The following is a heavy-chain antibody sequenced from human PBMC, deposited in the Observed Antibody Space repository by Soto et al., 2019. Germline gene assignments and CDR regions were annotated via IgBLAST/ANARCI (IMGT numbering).Heavy chain of an antibody. D-gene: IGHD3-10*01. Sequence: PSETVSLTCAVSGYSISSGYYWGWIRQPPGKGLEWIGSIYHSGSTYNNPSLKSRVTISVDTSKNQFSLKLSSVTAADTAVYYCARVGGYGMDVWGQGTTVTVSS. CDR3: ARVGGYGMDV. V-gene: IGHV4-38-2*01. CDR1: GYSISSGYY. CDR2: IYHSGST. J-gene: IGHJ6*02.